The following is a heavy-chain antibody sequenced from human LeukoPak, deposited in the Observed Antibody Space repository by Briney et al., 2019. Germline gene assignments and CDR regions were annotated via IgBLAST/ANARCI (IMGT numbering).Heavy chain of an antibody. CDR3: ARGGVDRGFAFDI. Sequence: SETLSLTCTVSGGSISSSSYYWGWIRQPPGKGLEWIGSIYYSGSTYYNPSLKSRVTISVDTSKNQFSLKLSSVTAADPAVYYCARGGVDRGFAFDIWGQGTMVTVSS. CDR1: GGSISSSSYY. D-gene: IGHD5-12*01. J-gene: IGHJ3*02. CDR2: IYYSGST. V-gene: IGHV4-39*07.